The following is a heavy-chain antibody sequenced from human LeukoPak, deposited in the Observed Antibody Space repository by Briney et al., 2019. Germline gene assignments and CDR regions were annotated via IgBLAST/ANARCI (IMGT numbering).Heavy chain of an antibody. Sequence: SETLSLTCAVYGGSFSGYYWSWIRQPPGKGLEWIGAINHSGSTNYNPSLKSRVTISLDTSKNLFSLKLSSVTAADTAVYYCARERGRPIFGVVKHWFDPWGQGNLVTVSS. CDR3: ARERGRPIFGVVKHWFDP. D-gene: IGHD3-3*01. CDR1: GGSFSGYY. J-gene: IGHJ5*02. V-gene: IGHV4-34*01. CDR2: INHSGST.